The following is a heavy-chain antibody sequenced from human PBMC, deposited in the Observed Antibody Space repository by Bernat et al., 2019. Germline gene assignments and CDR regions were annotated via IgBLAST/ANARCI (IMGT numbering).Heavy chain of an antibody. J-gene: IGHJ6*02. CDR2: IYHSGRI. V-gene: IGHV4-34*01. CDR1: DGSFSGSY. Sequence: QVQLQQWGAGLLKPSETLSLTCAVYDGSFSGSYWSWIRQPPGKGLEWIGEIYHSGRINYNPSLKRRATISANTSKIQFSLRLSSVTAADTAVYYCARGHYSTSGSYTVSFYFYGMDVCGQGTTVTVSS. CDR3: ARGHYSTSGSYTVSFYFYGMDV. D-gene: IGHD3-10*01.